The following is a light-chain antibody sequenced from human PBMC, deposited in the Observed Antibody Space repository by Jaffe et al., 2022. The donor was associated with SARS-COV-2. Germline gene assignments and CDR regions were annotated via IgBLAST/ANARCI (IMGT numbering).Light chain of an antibody. V-gene: IGLV2-14*01. CDR3: SSYASSSTVV. Sequence: QSALTQPASVCGSPGQSITISCTGTSSDVGGYNFVSWYQQHPGKAPKMMIYDVSYRPSGVSNRFSGSKSGNTASLTISGLQPEDEADYYCSSYASSSTVVFGTGTKVTVL. CDR2: DVS. J-gene: IGLJ1*01. CDR1: SSDVGGYNF.